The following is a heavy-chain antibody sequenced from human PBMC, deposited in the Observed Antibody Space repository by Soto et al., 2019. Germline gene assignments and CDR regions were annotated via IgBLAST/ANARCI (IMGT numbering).Heavy chain of an antibody. CDR3: ARSTKSSDFPYYFDF. V-gene: IGHV4-34*12. CDR2: VIHTGRT. D-gene: IGHD2-21*02. CDR1: ARSFSGYY. Sequence: PSYTLALSCTVYARSFSGYYWIWIRQPPGKGLEWIGEVIHTGRTNYNPSLKFRVTISVDTFMNQFSLNLSSVTAADTAVYYCARSTKSSDFPYYFDFWGQGPQVTVYS. J-gene: IGHJ4*02.